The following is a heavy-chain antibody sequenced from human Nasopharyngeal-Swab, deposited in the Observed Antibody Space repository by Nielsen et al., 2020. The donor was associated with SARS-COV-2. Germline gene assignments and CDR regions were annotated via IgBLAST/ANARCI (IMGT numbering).Heavy chain of an antibody. J-gene: IGHJ4*02. CDR2: TLYRSKWYN. V-gene: IGHV6-1*01. D-gene: IGHD3-3*01. CDR1: GDSVSSHSAG. CDR3: ARGRDFSFDS. Sequence: SQTLSLTCAIFGDSVSSHSAGWNWIRQSPSRGLEWLGRTLYRSKWYNDYAESVKSRIAVNPDTSKNQFSLQLNSVTPEDTAVYYCARGRDFSFDSWGQGTLVTASS.